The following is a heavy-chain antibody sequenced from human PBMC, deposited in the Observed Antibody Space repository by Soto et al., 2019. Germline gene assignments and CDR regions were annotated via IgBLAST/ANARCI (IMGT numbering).Heavy chain of an antibody. Sequence: AGGSLRLSCAASGFTFSSYWMSWVRQAPGKGLEWVANIKQDGSEKYYVDSVKGRFTISRDNAKNSLYLQMNSLRAEDTAVYYCARTALLYFSRPENYDFWSGYPTPLYYFDYWGQGTLVTVSS. CDR1: GFTFSSYW. CDR2: IKQDGSEK. D-gene: IGHD3-3*01. J-gene: IGHJ4*02. V-gene: IGHV3-7*01. CDR3: ARTALLYFSRPENYDFWSGYPTPLYYFDY.